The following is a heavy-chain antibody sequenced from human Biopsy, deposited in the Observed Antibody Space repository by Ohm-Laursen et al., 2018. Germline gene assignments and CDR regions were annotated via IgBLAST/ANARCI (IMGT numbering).Heavy chain of an antibody. V-gene: IGHV4-39*01. J-gene: IGHJ5*02. CDR3: ARHPTGFWIDP. CDR2: IYNTETT. Sequence: PGTLSLTCTVSGGSISSSTTYYWAWLRQPPGKGLEWIGSIYNTETTFYNPSLKSQVTISVDTSTNQFSLKVSSVTAADTALYFCARHPTGFWIDPWGHGTLVTVSS. CDR1: GGSISSSTTYY.